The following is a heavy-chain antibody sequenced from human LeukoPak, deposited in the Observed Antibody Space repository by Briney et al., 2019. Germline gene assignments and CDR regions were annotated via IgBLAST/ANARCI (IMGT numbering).Heavy chain of an antibody. Sequence: LSLTCAVYGGSFSGYYWSWIRQAPGKGLEWVAVISYDGSIKYYADSVKGRFTISRDNSKNTLFLQMNSLRAEDTAMYYCAKIIESGYSYGYGVDYWGQGTLVIVSS. D-gene: IGHD5-18*01. V-gene: IGHV3-30*18. CDR3: AKIIESGYSYGYGVDY. J-gene: IGHJ4*02. CDR2: ISYDGSIK. CDR1: GGSFSGYY.